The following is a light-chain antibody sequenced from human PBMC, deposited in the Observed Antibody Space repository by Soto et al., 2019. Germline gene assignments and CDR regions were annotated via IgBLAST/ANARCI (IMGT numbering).Light chain of an antibody. CDR1: QRVSSNY. CDR3: QQYGTSGT. V-gene: IGKV3-20*01. J-gene: IGKJ4*01. Sequence: EIVLTQSPGTLSLSPGERATLSCRASQRVSSNYLAWYQQKPGRAPRLLIYGASSRATGIPDRFSGSGSGTDFTLTISRLEPEDFAVYYCQQYGTSGTFGGGTKVEIK. CDR2: GAS.